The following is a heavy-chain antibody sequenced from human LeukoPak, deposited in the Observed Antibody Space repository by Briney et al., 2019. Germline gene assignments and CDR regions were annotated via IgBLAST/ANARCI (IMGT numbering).Heavy chain of an antibody. Sequence: GASVKVSCKASGYTFTGYYMHWVRQAPGQGLEWMGRINPNSGGTNYAQKFQGRVTMTRDTSISTAYMELSRLRSDDTAVYYCARDPYYYDSSGYLQGDAFDIWGQGTMVTVSS. J-gene: IGHJ3*02. CDR1: GYTFTGYY. CDR2: INPNSGGT. D-gene: IGHD3-22*01. CDR3: ARDPYYYDSSGYLQGDAFDI. V-gene: IGHV1-2*06.